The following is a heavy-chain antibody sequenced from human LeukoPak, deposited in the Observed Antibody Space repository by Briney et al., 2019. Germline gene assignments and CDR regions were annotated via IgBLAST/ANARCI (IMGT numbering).Heavy chain of an antibody. CDR2: IHSSGST. V-gene: IGHV4-39*01. D-gene: IGHD2-15*01. CDR3: XXXXXTYCSGGSCPHQPNY. J-gene: IGHJ4*02. CDR1: GGSISSSAYH. Sequence: SETLSLTCTVSGGSISSSAYHWGWIRQPPGKGLEWIGSIHSSGSTYYNPSLKSRVTISVRTSKNQFSLKLSSVTAADTAVYXXXXXXXTYCSGGSCPHQPNYWGQGTLATVSS.